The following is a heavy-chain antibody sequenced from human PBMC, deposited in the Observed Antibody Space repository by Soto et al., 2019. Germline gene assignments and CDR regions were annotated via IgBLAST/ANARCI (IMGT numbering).Heavy chain of an antibody. D-gene: IGHD3-16*02. CDR2: IVPSLDTT. J-gene: IGHJ6*02. V-gene: IGHV1-69*11. CDR3: ARWPQPRYTADPYAVDV. CDR1: GGTFSSSG. Sequence: QVHLVQSGTEVKKPGSSVKVSCKASGGTFSSSGFSWVRQAPGQGLEWMGMIVPSLDTTNYAQKFQARVTITEEDVTSTAYMELRSLRSEDTAVYYCARWPQPRYTADPYAVDVWGQGTRVIVSS.